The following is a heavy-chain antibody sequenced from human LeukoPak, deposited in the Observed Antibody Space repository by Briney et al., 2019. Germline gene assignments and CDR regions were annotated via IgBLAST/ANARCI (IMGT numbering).Heavy chain of an antibody. V-gene: IGHV4-39*01. CDR2: IYYSGST. D-gene: IGHD3-10*01. Sequence: SETLSLTCTVSGGSLSSSSYYSGWIRQPPGKGLEWIGSIYYSGSTYYNPSLKSRVTISVGTSKNQFSLKLSSVTAADTAVYYCARHTSREYYFDYWGQGTLVTVSS. CDR1: GGSLSSSSYY. CDR3: ARHTSREYYFDY. J-gene: IGHJ4*02.